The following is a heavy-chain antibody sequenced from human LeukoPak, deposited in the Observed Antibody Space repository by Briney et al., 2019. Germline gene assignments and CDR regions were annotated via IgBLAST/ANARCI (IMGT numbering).Heavy chain of an antibody. CDR2: ISYDGSNK. J-gene: IGHJ4*02. Sequence: GGSLRLSCAASGFTFSSYGMHWVRQAPGKGLEWVAVISYDGSNKYYADSVKGRFTISRDNSKNTLYLQMNSLRAEDTAVYYCASILGYCSSTSCSTTDYWGQGTLVTVSS. V-gene: IGHV3-30*03. CDR1: GFTFSSYG. D-gene: IGHD2-2*01. CDR3: ASILGYCSSTSCSTTDY.